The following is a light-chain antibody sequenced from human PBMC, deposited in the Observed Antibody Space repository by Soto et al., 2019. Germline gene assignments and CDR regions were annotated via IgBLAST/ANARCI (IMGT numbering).Light chain of an antibody. J-gene: IGKJ1*01. Sequence: DLQMTQSPSSLSASVGDRVIITCRASQGIGDDLGWYQQKPGKAPKRLIYAASSLQSGVPSRFSGSGSGTDFTLTIRSLQPDDFASYYCLQHKTNPWTFGPGTKVEVK. CDR3: LQHKTNPWT. V-gene: IGKV1-17*01. CDR2: AAS. CDR1: QGIGDD.